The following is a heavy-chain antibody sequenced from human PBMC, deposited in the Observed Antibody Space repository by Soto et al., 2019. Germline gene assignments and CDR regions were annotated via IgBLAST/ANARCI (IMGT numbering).Heavy chain of an antibody. V-gene: IGHV3-30*18. CDR2: ISYDGTYK. D-gene: IGHD6-13*01. CDR1: GLTFSNYG. J-gene: IGHJ4*02. CDR3: AKARPNASSWPDH. Sequence: QVRLVESGGGVVQPGRSLRLSCAASGLTFSNYGLHWVRQVPGKGLEWVAVISYDGTYKLYADSVKGRVTIYRDNDKNMLYLQMNGLRVDDAGLYSGAKARPNASSWPDHWGQGTLVTVSS.